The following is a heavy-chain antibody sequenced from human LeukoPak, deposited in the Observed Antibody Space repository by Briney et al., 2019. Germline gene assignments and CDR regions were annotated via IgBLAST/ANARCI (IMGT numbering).Heavy chain of an antibody. D-gene: IGHD2-15*01. CDR2: INHSGST. Sequence: SETLSLTCAVYGGSFSGYYWSWIRQPPGKGPEWIGEINHSGSTNYNPSLKSRVTISVDTSKNQFSLKLSSVTAADTAVYYCARGGAVVAENWFDPWGQGTLVTVSS. CDR3: ARGGAVVAENWFDP. J-gene: IGHJ5*02. CDR1: GGSFSGYY. V-gene: IGHV4-34*01.